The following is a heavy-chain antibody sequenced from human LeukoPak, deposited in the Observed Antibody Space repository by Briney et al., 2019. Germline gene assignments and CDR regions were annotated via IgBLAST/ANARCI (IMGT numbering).Heavy chain of an antibody. Sequence: GGSLRLSCAASGFTFSSYEMNWVRQAPGKGLEWVSYISRSDTTIYYADSVKGRFTISRDNAKNSLYLQMNSLRAEDTAVYYCARDAYNLFDYWGQGTLVTVSS. CDR1: GFTFSSYE. CDR3: ARDAYNLFDY. CDR2: ISRSDTTI. D-gene: IGHD1-1*01. J-gene: IGHJ4*02. V-gene: IGHV3-48*03.